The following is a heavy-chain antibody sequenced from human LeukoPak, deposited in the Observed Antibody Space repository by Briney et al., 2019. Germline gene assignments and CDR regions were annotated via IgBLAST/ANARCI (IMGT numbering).Heavy chain of an antibody. CDR2: ISWNSGSI. CDR1: GFTFDDYA. CDR3: AKGGIAVVGLFDI. V-gene: IGHV3-9*01. Sequence: GGSLRLSCAASGFTFDDYAMHWVRQAPGKGLEWFSGISWNSGSIGYADSVKGRFTISRDNATNSLYLQMNSLRAEDTALYYCAKGGIAVVGLFDIWGQGTMVTVSS. D-gene: IGHD6-19*01. J-gene: IGHJ3*02.